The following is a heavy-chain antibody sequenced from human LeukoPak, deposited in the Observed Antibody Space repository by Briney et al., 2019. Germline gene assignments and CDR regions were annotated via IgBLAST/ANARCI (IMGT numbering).Heavy chain of an antibody. V-gene: IGHV3-9*01. D-gene: IGHD1-26*01. CDR3: AGGLGATTWFPFDY. CDR2: ISWNSGNI. Sequence: GRSLRLSCAASGFTFDDYAMFWVRQAPGKGLEWVSGISWNSGNIGYADFVKGRFSISRDNAKNSMYLQMNSLRAEDTALYYCAGGLGATTWFPFDYWGQGTLVTVSS. J-gene: IGHJ4*02. CDR1: GFTFDDYA.